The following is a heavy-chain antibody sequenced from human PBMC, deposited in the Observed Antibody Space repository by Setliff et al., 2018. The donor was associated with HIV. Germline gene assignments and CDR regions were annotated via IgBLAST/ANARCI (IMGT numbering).Heavy chain of an antibody. CDR2: MNPKSGNS. D-gene: IGHD6-19*01. V-gene: IGHV1-8*02. CDR1: GYTFRNYD. Sequence: GASVKVSCKASGYTFRNYDINWVRQATGQGLEWMGWMNPKSGNSGHAQKFQGRITMTRNTSITTAYMELISLKSEDTAVYYCARGRYSSGLTDYWGQGTLVTVSS. J-gene: IGHJ4*02. CDR3: ARGRYSSGLTDY.